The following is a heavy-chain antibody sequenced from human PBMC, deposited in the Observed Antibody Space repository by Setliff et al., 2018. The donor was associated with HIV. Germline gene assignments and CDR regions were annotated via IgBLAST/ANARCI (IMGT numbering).Heavy chain of an antibody. D-gene: IGHD3-10*01. CDR2: IKYSGST. Sequence: SETLSSPAMCLVAPSPVVVTTGAGSASPQGGGLEWIGNIKYSGSTFYNPSLKGRVTISIDASRNHFSLKLTSLTATDTAVYFCGSRPPLSSGSGFAYWGQGALVTVSS. CDR3: GSRPPLSSGSGFAY. CDR1: VAPSPVVVTT. V-gene: IGHV4-39*01. J-gene: IGHJ4*02.